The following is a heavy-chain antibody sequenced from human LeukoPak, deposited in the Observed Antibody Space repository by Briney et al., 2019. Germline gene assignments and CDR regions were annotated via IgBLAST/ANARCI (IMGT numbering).Heavy chain of an antibody. V-gene: IGHV4-59*01. CDR1: GGSISSYY. D-gene: IGHD3-22*01. CDR2: IYYSGST. CDR3: ATVTYYDYSAYYYDY. J-gene: IGHJ4*02. Sequence: SETLSLTCTVSGGSISSYYWSWIRQPPGKGLEWIGYIYYSGSTNYNPSLKSRVTISVDTSKNQFSLKLSSLTAADTAVYYCATVTYYDYSAYYYDYWGQGTLVTVSS.